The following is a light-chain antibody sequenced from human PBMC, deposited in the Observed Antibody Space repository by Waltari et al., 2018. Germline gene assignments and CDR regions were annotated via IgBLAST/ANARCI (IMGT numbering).Light chain of an antibody. CDR3: HQYGTSPGT. CDR1: QSVNTY. Sequence: EIVLSQSPGPLSLSPGERATLSCRASQSVNTYLAWYQQKPGQAPRLLIYGASSRATGIPDRFSGSGSGTDFTLTISRLETEDFAVYHCHQYGTSPGTFGQGTKVEIK. V-gene: IGKV3-20*01. J-gene: IGKJ1*01. CDR2: GAS.